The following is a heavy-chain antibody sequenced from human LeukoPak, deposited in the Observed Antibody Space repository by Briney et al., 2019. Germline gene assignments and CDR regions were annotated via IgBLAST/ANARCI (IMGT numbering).Heavy chain of an antibody. CDR3: ARNNGMDV. V-gene: IGHV3-7*03. CDR1: GFALSSHW. CDR2: VNRDGSET. J-gene: IGHJ6*02. Sequence: PGGSLRLSRAASGFALSSHWMTWVRQVPGRGPEWVANVNRDGSETYYLDSVKGRFTISKDNAKNSPYLQMNSLRAEDTALYHCARNNGMDVWGQGTTVIVSS.